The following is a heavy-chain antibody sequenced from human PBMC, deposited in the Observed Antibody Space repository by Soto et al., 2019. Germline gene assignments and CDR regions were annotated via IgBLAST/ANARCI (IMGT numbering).Heavy chain of an antibody. CDR1: GFTVSTNY. J-gene: IGHJ3*02. CDR2: IYSGGST. V-gene: IGHV3-53*01. Sequence: EVRLVESGGGLIQPGGSLRLSCGASGFTVSTNYMSWVRQAPGKGLEWVSHIYSGGSTYYADSVKGRFTISRDYSTNTLYLQMNALRAEDTAVYYCARCLGDLSLSAFDIWGQGTLVTVSS. D-gene: IGHD3-16*02. CDR3: ARCLGDLSLSAFDI.